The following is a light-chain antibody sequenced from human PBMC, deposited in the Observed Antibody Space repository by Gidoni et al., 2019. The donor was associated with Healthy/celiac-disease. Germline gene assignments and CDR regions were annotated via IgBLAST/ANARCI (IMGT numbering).Light chain of an antibody. V-gene: IGLV2-23*02. CDR2: EVS. CDR1: SSDVGSFNL. Sequence: QSALTQPASVSGSPGQSITISCTGTSSDVGSFNLVSWYQQNPGKAPKLMISEVSKRPSGVSSRFSGSKSGNTASLTISGLQAEDEADYYCCSYAGLSTWVFGGGTKLTV. J-gene: IGLJ3*02. CDR3: CSYAGLSTWV.